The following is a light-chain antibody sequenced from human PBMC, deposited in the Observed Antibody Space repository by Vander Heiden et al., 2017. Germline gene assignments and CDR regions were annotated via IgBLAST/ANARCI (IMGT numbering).Light chain of an antibody. J-gene: IGKJ2*02. Sequence: DVQMTQSPSFLSASVGDRVTITCRASQSISNYLNWYQQKPGKAPNVLIYAASSLQSGVPSRFSGSGSGTDFTLTISSLQPEDFATYYCQQSYNSPCTFGQGTKLELK. CDR1: QSISNY. CDR3: QQSYNSPCT. V-gene: IGKV1-39*01. CDR2: AAS.